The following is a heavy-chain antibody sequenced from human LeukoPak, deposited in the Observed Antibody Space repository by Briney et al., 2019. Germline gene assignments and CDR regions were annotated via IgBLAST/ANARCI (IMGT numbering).Heavy chain of an antibody. D-gene: IGHD2-2*01. CDR3: ATDNVYCSRTSCYQTFDY. CDR2: IKQDGSEK. J-gene: IGHJ4*02. Sequence: GGSLRLSCAVSGFTFSNHWMSWVRQAPGKGLEWVANIKQDGSEKYYVDSVKGRFTISRDNAKNSLSLQMNNLRVEDTAAYYCATDNVYCSRTSCYQTFDYWGQGTLVTVPS. CDR1: GFTFSNHW. V-gene: IGHV3-7*01.